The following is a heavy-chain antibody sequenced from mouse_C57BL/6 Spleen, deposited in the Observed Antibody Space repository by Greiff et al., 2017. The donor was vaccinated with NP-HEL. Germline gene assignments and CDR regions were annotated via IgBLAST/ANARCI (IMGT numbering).Heavy chain of an antibody. Sequence: QVQLQQSGAELVRPGASVKLSCKASGYTFTDYYINWVKQRPGQGLEWIARIYPGSGNTYYNEKFKGKATLTAEKSSSTAYMQLSSLTSEDSAVYFCARYSYYSNHYAMDYWGQGTSVTVSS. D-gene: IGHD2-5*01. V-gene: IGHV1-76*01. CDR2: IYPGSGNT. J-gene: IGHJ4*01. CDR3: ARYSYYSNHYAMDY. CDR1: GYTFTDYY.